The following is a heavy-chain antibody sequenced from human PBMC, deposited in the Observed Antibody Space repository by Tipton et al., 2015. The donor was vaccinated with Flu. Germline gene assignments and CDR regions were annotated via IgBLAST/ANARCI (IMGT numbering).Heavy chain of an antibody. V-gene: IGHV4-34*01. Sequence: LRLSCAVYGGSFSGYYWSWIRQPPGKGLEWIGEINHSGSTNYNPSLKSRVTISVDTSKNQFSLKLSSVTAADTAVYYCAITQYCSGGSCYHDYWGQGTLVTVSS. D-gene: IGHD2-15*01. CDR3: AITQYCSGGSCYHDY. CDR2: INHSGST. CDR1: GGSFSGYY. J-gene: IGHJ4*02.